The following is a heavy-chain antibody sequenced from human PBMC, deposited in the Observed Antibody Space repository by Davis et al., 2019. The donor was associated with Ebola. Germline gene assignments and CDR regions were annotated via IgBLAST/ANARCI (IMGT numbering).Heavy chain of an antibody. Sequence: GESLKISCKGSGYSFTSYWIGWVRQMPGKGLEWMGIIHPGYSDARYSPPFQGQVTISADKTISTAYLQWSSLKASDTAMYYCARVMWDIAAAGTPYFDYWGQGTLVTVSS. CDR3: ARVMWDIAAAGTPYFDY. CDR1: GYSFTSYW. D-gene: IGHD6-13*01. CDR2: IHPGYSDA. J-gene: IGHJ4*02. V-gene: IGHV5-51*01.